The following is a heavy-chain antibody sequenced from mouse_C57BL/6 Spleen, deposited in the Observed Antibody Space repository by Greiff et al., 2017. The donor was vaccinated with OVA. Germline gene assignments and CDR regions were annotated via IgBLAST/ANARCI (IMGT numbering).Heavy chain of an antibody. CDR2: FYPGGGSI. CDR3: ARQKIYDGYYVGYAMDY. CDR1: GYTFTEYT. D-gene: IGHD2-3*01. J-gene: IGHJ4*01. Sequence: VQLQQSGAELVKPGASVKLSCKASGYTFTEYTIHWVKQRSGQGLEWIGWFYPGGGSIKYNEKFKDKATLTADKSSSTVYMELSRLTSEDSAVYFCARQKIYDGYYVGYAMDYWGQGTSVTVSS. V-gene: IGHV1-62-2*01.